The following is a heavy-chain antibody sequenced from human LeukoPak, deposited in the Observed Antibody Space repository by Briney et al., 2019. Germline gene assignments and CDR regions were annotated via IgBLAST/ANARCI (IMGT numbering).Heavy chain of an antibody. CDR1: GYTFTSYD. CDR2: ISAYNGNT. V-gene: IGHV1-18*01. CDR3: ARLLAAAGTSNDY. Sequence: GASVKVSCKASGYTFTSYDISWVRQAPGQGLEWMGWISAYNGNTNYAQKLQGRVTMTTDTSTSTAYMELSSLRSEDTAVYYCARLLAAAGTSNDYWGQGTLVTVSS. D-gene: IGHD6-13*01. J-gene: IGHJ4*02.